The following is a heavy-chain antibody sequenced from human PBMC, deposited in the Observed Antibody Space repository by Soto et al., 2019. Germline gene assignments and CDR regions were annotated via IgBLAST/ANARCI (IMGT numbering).Heavy chain of an antibody. CDR2: IYYSGST. J-gene: IGHJ4*02. CDR1: VGSISSGGYY. D-gene: IGHD3-16*02. CDR3: ARAPHVMITFGGVIAEPYFDY. V-gene: IGHV4-31*03. Sequence: SETLSLTCTVSVGSISSGGYYWSWIRQHPGKGLEWIGYIYYSGSTYYNPSLKSRVTISVDTSKNQFSLKLSSVTAADTAVYYCARAPHVMITFGGVIAEPYFDYWGQGTLVTVSS.